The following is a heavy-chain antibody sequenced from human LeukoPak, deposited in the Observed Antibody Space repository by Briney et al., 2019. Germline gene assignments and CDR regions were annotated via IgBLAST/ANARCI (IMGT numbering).Heavy chain of an antibody. D-gene: IGHD2-15*01. CDR2: VFGSGGST. Sequence: GGSLRLSCAASGFTFSSYAMSWVRQAPGKGLEWVSSVFGSGGSTYYADSVKRRFTISRDNSKNTLYLQMNSLRAEDTAVYSCAKVLGRYCRIGTCYYYYGTDVWRQPTTPTAYS. V-gene: IGHV3-23*01. CDR1: GFTFSSYA. J-gene: IGHJ6*01. CDR3: AKVLGRYCRIGTCYYYYGTDV.